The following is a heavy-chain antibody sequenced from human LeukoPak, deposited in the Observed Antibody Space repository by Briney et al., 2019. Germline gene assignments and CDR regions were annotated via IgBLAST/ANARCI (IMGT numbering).Heavy chain of an antibody. D-gene: IGHD4-17*01. CDR3: ARRNTADASIDF. Sequence: SETLSLTCTVSGGSIRGHWWTWVRQPPGRGLEWIGDAFYTGSINYSPSLKSRLTLSLDTSRDLFSLDLRSVTAADTAIYYCARRNTADASIDFWGQGTLVSASS. CDR1: GGSIRGHW. J-gene: IGHJ4*02. V-gene: IGHV4-59*08. CDR2: AFYTGSI.